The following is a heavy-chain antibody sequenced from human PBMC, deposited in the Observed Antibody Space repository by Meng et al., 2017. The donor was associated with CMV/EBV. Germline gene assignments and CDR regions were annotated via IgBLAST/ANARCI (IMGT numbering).Heavy chain of an antibody. CDR2: IVVGSGNT. D-gene: IGHD1-26*01. V-gene: IGHV1-58*01. Sequence: SVKVSCKASGFTFTSSALQWVRQARGQRLEWIGWIVVGSGNTNYAQKFQERVTITRDMSTSTAYMELSSLRSEDTAVYYCAAIPPAISGSYYADAFDIWGQGTMVTVSS. J-gene: IGHJ3*02. CDR3: AAIPPAISGSYYADAFDI. CDR1: GFTFTSSA.